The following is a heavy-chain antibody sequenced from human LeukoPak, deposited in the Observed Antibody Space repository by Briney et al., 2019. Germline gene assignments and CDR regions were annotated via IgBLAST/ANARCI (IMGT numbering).Heavy chain of an antibody. V-gene: IGHV4-59*01. D-gene: IGHD4-23*01. CDR3: ARVSVVTADFDY. CDR1: GGSISSYY. CDR2: IYNSGST. Sequence: SETLSLTCTVSGGSISSYYWSWIRQPPGKGLEWIGYIYNSGSTNYNPSLKSRVTISVDTTKNQFSRKLTSVTAADTAVYYCARVSVVTADFDYWGQGTLVTVSS. J-gene: IGHJ4*02.